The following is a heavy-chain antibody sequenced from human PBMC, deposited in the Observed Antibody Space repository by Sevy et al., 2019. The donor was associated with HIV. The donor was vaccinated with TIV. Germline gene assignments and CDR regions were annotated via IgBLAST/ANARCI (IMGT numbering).Heavy chain of an antibody. V-gene: IGHV3-7*01. Sequence: GGSLRLSCAASGFTFSSYSMNWVRQAPGKGLEWVANIKQDGSEKYYVDSVKGRFTISRDNAKNSLYLQMNSLRAEDTAVYYCASSEYSSGFLDAFDIWGQGTMVTVSS. D-gene: IGHD6-19*01. CDR2: IKQDGSEK. CDR3: ASSEYSSGFLDAFDI. CDR1: GFTFSSYS. J-gene: IGHJ3*02.